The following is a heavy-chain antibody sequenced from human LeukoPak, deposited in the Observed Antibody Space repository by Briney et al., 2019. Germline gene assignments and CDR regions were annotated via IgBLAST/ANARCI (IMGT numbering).Heavy chain of an antibody. V-gene: IGHV4-31*03. J-gene: IGHJ5*02. CDR3: ARVRGINNWFDP. CDR2: IYYSGST. D-gene: IGHD3-10*01. CDR1: GGSISSGGYY. Sequence: PSETLSLTCTVSGGSISSGGYYWNWIRQHPVKGLEWIGSIYYSGSTHSNPSLKSRLTISIDTSKNQFYLKLNSVTAADTALYYCARVRGINNWFDPWGQGTLVTVPS.